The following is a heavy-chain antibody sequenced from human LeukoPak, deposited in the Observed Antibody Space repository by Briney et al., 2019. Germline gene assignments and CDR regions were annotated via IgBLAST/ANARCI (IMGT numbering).Heavy chain of an antibody. CDR3: ARDLAPTYDSSGYGWFDP. J-gene: IGHJ5*02. Sequence: SETLSLTCTVSGGSISTYYWSWIRQPPGKGLEWIGYIYYSGNTNYNPSLKSRVTISVDTSKNQFSLKLSTVTAADTAVYYCARDLAPTYDSSGYGWFDPWGQGTLVTVSS. V-gene: IGHV4-59*01. CDR1: GGSISTYY. D-gene: IGHD3-22*01. CDR2: IYYSGNT.